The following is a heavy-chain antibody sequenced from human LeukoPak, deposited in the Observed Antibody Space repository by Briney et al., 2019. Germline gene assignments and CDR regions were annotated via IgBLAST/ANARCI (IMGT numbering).Heavy chain of an antibody. CDR2: IYYSGST. CDR1: GGSISSSSYY. J-gene: IGHJ4*02. CDR3: ARAYCGGDCHDYYFDY. D-gene: IGHD2-21*02. Sequence: SSETLSLTCTVSGGSISSSSYYWGWIRQPPGKGLEWIGSIYYSGSTYYNPSLKSRVTISVDTSKNQFSLKLSSVTAADTAVYYCARAYCGGDCHDYYFDYWGQGTLVTVSS. V-gene: IGHV4-39*07.